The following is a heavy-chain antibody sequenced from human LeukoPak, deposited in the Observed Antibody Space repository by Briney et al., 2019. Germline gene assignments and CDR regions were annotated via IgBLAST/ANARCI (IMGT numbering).Heavy chain of an antibody. CDR3: AFGGVRLVRGVSDYYYGMDV. J-gene: IGHJ6*02. Sequence: ASVKVSCKASGYTFTSYYMHWVRQAPGQGLEWMGIINPSGGSTSYAQKFQGRVTMTRDTSTSTVYMELSSLRSEDTAVYYCAFGGVRLVRGVSDYYYGMDVWGQGTTVTVSS. CDR1: GYTFTSYY. D-gene: IGHD3-10*01. CDR2: INPSGGST. V-gene: IGHV1-46*01.